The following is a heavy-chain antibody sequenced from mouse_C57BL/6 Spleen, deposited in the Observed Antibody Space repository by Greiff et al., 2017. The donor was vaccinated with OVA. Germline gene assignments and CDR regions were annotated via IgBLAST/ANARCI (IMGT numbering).Heavy chain of an antibody. J-gene: IGHJ2*01. CDR3: ARDSLDY. CDR2: ISYDGSN. CDR1: GYSITSGYY. Sequence: EVQRVESGPGLVKPSQSLSLTCSVTGYSITSGYYWNWIRQFPGNKLEWMGYISYDGSNNYNPSLKNRISITRDTSNNQFFLKLNSVTTEDTATYYCARDSLDYWGQGTTLTVSS. V-gene: IGHV3-6*01.